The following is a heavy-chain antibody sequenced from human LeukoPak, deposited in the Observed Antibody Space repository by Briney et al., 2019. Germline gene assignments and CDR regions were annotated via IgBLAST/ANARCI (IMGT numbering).Heavy chain of an antibody. CDR2: ISGSGGST. D-gene: IGHD4-11*01. V-gene: IGHV3-23*01. CDR3: AKVNPVRGSYFDY. CDR1: GFTFSSYA. Sequence: GGSLRLSCAASGFTFSSYAMTWVRQAPGKGLEWVSTISGSGGSTYYADSVKGRFTISRDNSKNTLYLQMNSLRAEDTAVYYCAKVNPVRGSYFDYWGQGTLVTVSS. J-gene: IGHJ4*02.